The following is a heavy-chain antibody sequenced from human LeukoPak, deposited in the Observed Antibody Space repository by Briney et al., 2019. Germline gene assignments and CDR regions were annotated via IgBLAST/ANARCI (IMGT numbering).Heavy chain of an antibody. CDR2: IKQDGSEK. D-gene: IGHD3-10*01. Sequence: GGSLRLSCAASGFTFSCYWMSWVRQAPGKGLEWVANIKQDGSEKYYVDSVKGRFTISRDNAKNSLYLQMNSLRAEDTAVYYCARLWFGESHIDYWGQGTLVTVSS. J-gene: IGHJ4*02. V-gene: IGHV3-7*03. CDR3: ARLWFGESHIDY. CDR1: GFTFSCYW.